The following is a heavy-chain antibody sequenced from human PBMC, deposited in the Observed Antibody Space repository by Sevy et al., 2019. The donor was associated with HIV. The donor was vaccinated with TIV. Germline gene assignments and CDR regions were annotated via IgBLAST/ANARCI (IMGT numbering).Heavy chain of an antibody. V-gene: IGHV3-30*09. CDR1: GFSISPYA. D-gene: IGHD6-19*01. CDR3: ARDAGYSTGWYAGY. CDR2: MSYDGSTR. Sequence: GGSLSLSCAASGFSISPYAFHWVRQAPGKGLEWVGLMSYDGSTRYYADSAKGRFAISKDNSKNTLYLQMNSLRIEDTAIYYCARDAGYSTGWYAGYWGQGTLVTVSS. J-gene: IGHJ4*02.